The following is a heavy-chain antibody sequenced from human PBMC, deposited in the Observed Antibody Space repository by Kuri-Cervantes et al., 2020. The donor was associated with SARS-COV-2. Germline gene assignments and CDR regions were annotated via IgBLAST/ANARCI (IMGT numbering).Heavy chain of an antibody. J-gene: IGHJ6*03. CDR1: GFTFSTYS. CDR3: ARAEYDPHHYYYYMDV. Sequence: GGSLRLSCAASGFTFSTYSMTWVRQAPGKGLEWVSSISSSSSQRYYVDSVKGRFTISRDNAKNSLYLQMNSLRAEDTALYHCARAEYDPHHYYYYMDVWGKGTTVTVSS. D-gene: IGHD2/OR15-2a*01. V-gene: IGHV3-21*04. CDR2: ISSSSSQR.